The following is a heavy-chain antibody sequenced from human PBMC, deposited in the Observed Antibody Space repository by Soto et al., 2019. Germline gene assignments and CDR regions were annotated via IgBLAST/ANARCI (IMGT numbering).Heavy chain of an antibody. J-gene: IGHJ4*02. CDR1: GGSISSYY. D-gene: IGHD3-22*01. Sequence: LSETLSLTCTVSGGSISSYYWSWIRQPPGKGLEWIGYIYYSGSTKYNPSLKSRVTISVDTSKNQFSLKLSSVTAADTAVYYCARESHNYDSSGYHDYWGQGTLVTVSS. CDR2: IYYSGST. V-gene: IGHV4-59*01. CDR3: ARESHNYDSSGYHDY.